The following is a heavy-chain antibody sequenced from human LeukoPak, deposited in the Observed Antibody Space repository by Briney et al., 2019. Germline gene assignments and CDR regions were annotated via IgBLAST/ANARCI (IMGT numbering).Heavy chain of an antibody. D-gene: IGHD5-18*01. J-gene: IGHJ4*02. Sequence: GSSVKVSCKASGGTFSSYAISWVRQAPGQGLEWMGGIIPIFGTANYAQKFQGRATITADGSTSTAYMELSSLRSEDTAVYYCARGPVDTAMDPLYYFDYWGQGTLVTVSS. CDR3: ARGPVDTAMDPLYYFDY. CDR1: GGTFSSYA. CDR2: IIPIFGTA. V-gene: IGHV1-69*01.